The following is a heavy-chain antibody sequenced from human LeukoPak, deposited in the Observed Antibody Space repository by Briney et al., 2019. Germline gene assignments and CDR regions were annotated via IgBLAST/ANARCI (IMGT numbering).Heavy chain of an antibody. CDR2: INHSGST. D-gene: IGHD6-19*01. J-gene: IGHJ4*02. Sequence: SETLSLTCTVSGDSIISSSYYWGWIRQPPGKGLEWIGEINHSGSTNYNPSLKSRVTISVDTSKNQFSLKLSSVTAADTAVYYCARWGSGWYYFDYWGQGTLVTVSS. CDR1: GDSIISSSYY. CDR3: ARWGSGWYYFDY. V-gene: IGHV4-39*07.